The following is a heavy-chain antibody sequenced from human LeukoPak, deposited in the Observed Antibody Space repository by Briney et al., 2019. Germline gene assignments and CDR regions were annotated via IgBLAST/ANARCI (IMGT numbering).Heavy chain of an antibody. Sequence: PGRSLRLSRAASGFTFSTSCMTWVRDAPGNGPVFVAHIKEGGRCTDCVYSVKGAFTISRNNAKKSLYLQMNSLRAEDTAVYYCARDSPGYLAYDPWGQGTLVSVSS. D-gene: IGHD1-1*01. CDR3: ARDSPGYLAYDP. V-gene: IGHV3-7*04. J-gene: IGHJ5*02. CDR1: GFTFSTSC. CDR2: IKEGGRCT.